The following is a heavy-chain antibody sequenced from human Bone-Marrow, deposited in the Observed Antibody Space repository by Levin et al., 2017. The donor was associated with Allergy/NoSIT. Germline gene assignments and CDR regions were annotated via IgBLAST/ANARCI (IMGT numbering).Heavy chain of an antibody. CDR1: GFTFSDYY. J-gene: IGHJ3*02. V-gene: IGHV3-11*01. CDR2: ISGSGSAI. Sequence: PGESLKISCAASGFTFSDYYMSWIRQAPGRGLEWVSYISGSGSAIYYADSVRGRFTISRDNAKNSLYLQMNSLRAEDTAVYYCASPLSGITLIGGTRGKAFDIWGQGTLVTVSS. D-gene: IGHD3-22*01. CDR3: ASPLSGITLIGGTRGKAFDI.